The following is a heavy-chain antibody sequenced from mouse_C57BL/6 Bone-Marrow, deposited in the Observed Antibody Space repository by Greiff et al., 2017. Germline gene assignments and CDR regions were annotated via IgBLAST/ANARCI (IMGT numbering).Heavy chain of an antibody. CDR1: GYSFTDYN. CDR2: INPNYGTT. CDR3: ARYDGYYDYAMDY. Sequence: EVKLMESGPELVKPGASVKISCKASGYSFTDYNMNWVKQSNGKSLEWIGVINPNYGTTSYNQKFKGKATLTVDQSSSTAYMQLNSLTSEDSAVXYCARYDGYYDYAMDYWGQGTSVTVSS. J-gene: IGHJ4*01. V-gene: IGHV1-39*01. D-gene: IGHD2-3*01.